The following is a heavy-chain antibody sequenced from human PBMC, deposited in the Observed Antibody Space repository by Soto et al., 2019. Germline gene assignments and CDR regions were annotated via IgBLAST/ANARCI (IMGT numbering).Heavy chain of an antibody. D-gene: IGHD3-3*01. CDR1: GYTFTCYY. CDR2: INPHGGST. J-gene: IGHJ5*02. V-gene: IGHV1-46*01. CDR3: ARSSGGNFGIIIEASSWYEP. Sequence: GASVKCSFNAPGYTFTCYYLNWVCQAPGQVLDCMGVINPHGGSTKYAQNFQGRITMTRDTSRRTGYMELSSLRSDDTAIYYCARSSGGNFGIIIEASSWYEPWGHGTLVTVSS.